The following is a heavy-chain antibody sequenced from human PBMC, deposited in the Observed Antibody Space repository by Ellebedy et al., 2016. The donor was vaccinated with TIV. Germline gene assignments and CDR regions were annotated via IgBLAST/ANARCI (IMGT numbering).Heavy chain of an antibody. Sequence: GESLKISCVASGFTFRSSEMNWVRQAPGQGLEWLAFIPTDESRRGYADSVKGRFIISRDNAKNSLYLQMNSLRAEDTAVYYCATDEIGDRDFDYWGQGTLVTVSS. CDR1: GFTFRSSE. V-gene: IGHV3-48*03. CDR2: IPTDESRR. CDR3: ATDEIGDRDFDY. D-gene: IGHD3-16*01. J-gene: IGHJ4*02.